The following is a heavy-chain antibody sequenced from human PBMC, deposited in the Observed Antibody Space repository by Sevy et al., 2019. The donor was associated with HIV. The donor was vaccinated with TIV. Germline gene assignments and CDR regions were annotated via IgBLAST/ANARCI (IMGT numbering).Heavy chain of an antibody. CDR2: IHTGTGAT. CDR1: GDPLNVYK. CDR3: ARDEDI. Sequence: ASVKVSCKASGDPLNVYKIHWVRQAPGQSLEWMGWIHTGTGATIFSHKFQDRVTLTRDTSASTAYMGLSSLRSEDTAIYYCARDEDIWGQGTMVTASS. V-gene: IGHV1-3*04. J-gene: IGHJ3*02.